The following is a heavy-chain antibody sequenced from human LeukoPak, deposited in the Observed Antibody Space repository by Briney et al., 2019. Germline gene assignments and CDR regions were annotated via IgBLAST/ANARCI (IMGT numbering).Heavy chain of an antibody. J-gene: IGHJ4*02. CDR1: GGSFSGYY. CDR2: INHSGST. CDR3: ARGRGQATRAKYCSSWYVDY. Sequence: SETLSLTCAVYGGSFSGYYWSWIRQPPGKGLEWIGEINHSGSTNYNPSLKSRVTISVDTSKNQFSLKLSSVTAADTAVYYCARGRGQATRAKYCSSWYVDYWGQGTLVTVSS. D-gene: IGHD6-13*01. V-gene: IGHV4-34*01.